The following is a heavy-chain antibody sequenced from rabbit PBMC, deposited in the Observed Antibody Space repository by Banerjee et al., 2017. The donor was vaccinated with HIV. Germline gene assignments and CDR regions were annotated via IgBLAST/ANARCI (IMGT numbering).Heavy chain of an antibody. CDR3: MRYGTGWGDNL. V-gene: IGHV1S40*01. CDR2: IDTGNSGVNT. J-gene: IGHJ3*01. CDR1: GFDFSSNA. D-gene: IGHD4-1*01. Sequence: QQLEESGGGLVKPGASLTLTCTASGFDFSSNAMCWVRQAPGKGLEWIGCIDTGNSGVNTYYANWVNGRFTISKTSSTTVTLQMTSLTAADTATYFCMRYGTGWGDNLWGQGTLVTVS.